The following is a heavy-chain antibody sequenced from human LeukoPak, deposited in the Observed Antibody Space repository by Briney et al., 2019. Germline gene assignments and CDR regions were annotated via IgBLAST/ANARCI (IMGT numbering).Heavy chain of an antibody. CDR3: ARVMSSSGYYPFDY. V-gene: IGHV1-18*01. Sequence: ASVKVSCKASGYTFTSYGISWVRQAPGQGLEWMGWISAYNGNTNYAQKLRSRVTMTTDTSTSTAYMELRSLRSDDTAVYYCARVMSSSGYYPFDYWGQGTLVTVSS. CDR2: ISAYNGNT. J-gene: IGHJ4*02. CDR1: GYTFTSYG. D-gene: IGHD3-22*01.